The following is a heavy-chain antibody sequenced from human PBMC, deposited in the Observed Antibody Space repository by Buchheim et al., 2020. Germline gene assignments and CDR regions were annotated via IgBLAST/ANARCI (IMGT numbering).Heavy chain of an antibody. CDR2: ISYDGSNK. D-gene: IGHD3-16*01. Sequence: QVQLVESGGGVVQPGRSLRLSCAASGFTFSSYAMHWVRQAPGKGLEWVAVISYDGSNKYYADSVKGRFTISRDNSKNTLYLQMNSLRAEDTAVYYCARVRASGGTLDYYYCYGMDVWGQGTT. V-gene: IGHV3-30*04. CDR3: ARVRASGGTLDYYYCYGMDV. CDR1: GFTFSSYA. J-gene: IGHJ6*02.